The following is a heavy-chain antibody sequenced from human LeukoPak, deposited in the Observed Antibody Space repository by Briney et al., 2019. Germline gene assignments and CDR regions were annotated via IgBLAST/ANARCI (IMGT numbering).Heavy chain of an antibody. CDR2: INKDGGEK. CDR1: GFTFSSYW. D-gene: IGHD2-15*01. J-gene: IGHJ4*02. V-gene: IGHV3-7*01. CDR3: ARDYCIDGCPPGY. Sequence: GGSLRLSCAASGFTFSSYWMSWVRQAPGKGLEWVANINKDGGEKYYVDSVKGRFTISRDNAKNSLYLQMNSLRAEDTAVYYCARDYCIDGCPPGYWGQGTRVTVSP.